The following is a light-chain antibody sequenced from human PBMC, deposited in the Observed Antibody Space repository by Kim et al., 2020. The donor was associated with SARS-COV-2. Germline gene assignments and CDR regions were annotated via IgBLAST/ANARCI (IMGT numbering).Light chain of an antibody. CDR3: QQSFSTPLN. Sequence: DIQMTQSPSSLSAYVGDRVTITCRASQSIGIHLNWYQQKSGKAPKLLISAASRLQSGVPSRFSGSGSGTDFTLTISSLQPEDIDTYSCQQSFSTPLNFGQGTKLEI. J-gene: IGKJ2*01. CDR1: QSIGIH. V-gene: IGKV1-39*01. CDR2: AAS.